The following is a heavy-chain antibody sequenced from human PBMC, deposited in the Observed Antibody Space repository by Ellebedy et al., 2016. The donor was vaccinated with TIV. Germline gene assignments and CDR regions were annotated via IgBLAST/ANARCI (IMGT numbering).Heavy chain of an antibody. CDR1: GFTFSSYS. CDR2: ISSSSSYI. Sequence: GGSLRLXCAASGFTFSSYSMNWVRQVPGKGLEWVSSISSSSSYIYYADSVKGRFTISRDNAKNSLYLQMNSLRAEDTAVYYCASPAARYCTNGVCYTGNYWGQGTLVTVSS. V-gene: IGHV3-21*01. J-gene: IGHJ4*02. D-gene: IGHD2-8*01. CDR3: ASPAARYCTNGVCYTGNY.